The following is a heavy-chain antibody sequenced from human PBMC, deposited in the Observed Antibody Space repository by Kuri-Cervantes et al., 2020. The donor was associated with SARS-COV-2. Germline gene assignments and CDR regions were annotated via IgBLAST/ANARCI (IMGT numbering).Heavy chain of an antibody. CDR3: ARIGELGIPDY. Sequence: GGSLRLSCAASGFTFSSYAMSWVRQAPGKGLEWVSYISSSGSTIYYADSVKGRFTISRDNAKNSLYLHMNSLRAEDTAVYYCARIGELGIPDYWGQGALVTVSS. D-gene: IGHD7-27*01. CDR1: GFTFSSYA. CDR2: ISSSGSTI. J-gene: IGHJ4*02. V-gene: IGHV3-48*03.